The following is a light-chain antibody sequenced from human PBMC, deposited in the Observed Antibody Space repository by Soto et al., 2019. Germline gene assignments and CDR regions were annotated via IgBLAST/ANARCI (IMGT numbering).Light chain of an antibody. CDR3: QQYGSSPWT. Sequence: MMLTQSQATLYLYPGERATLSCLASQSVSSSYLAWYQQKPGQAPRLLIYAASRRATGIPDRFSGSGSGTDFTLTISRLEPEDFAVYYCQQYGSSPWTFGQGTKVDIK. CDR1: QSVSSSY. V-gene: IGKV3-20*01. J-gene: IGKJ1*01. CDR2: AAS.